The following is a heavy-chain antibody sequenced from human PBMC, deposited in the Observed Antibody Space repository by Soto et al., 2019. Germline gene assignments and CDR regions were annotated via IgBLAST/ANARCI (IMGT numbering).Heavy chain of an antibody. Sequence: GGSLRLSCAASGFTFSSYAMSWVRQAPGKGLEWVSAISGSGGSTYYADSVKGRFTISRDNSKNTLYLQMNSLRAEDTAVYYCAKDRLGESNPYNWFDPWGQGTLVTVSS. J-gene: IGHJ5*02. CDR3: AKDRLGESNPYNWFDP. CDR1: GFTFSSYA. D-gene: IGHD3-16*01. CDR2: ISGSGGST. V-gene: IGHV3-23*01.